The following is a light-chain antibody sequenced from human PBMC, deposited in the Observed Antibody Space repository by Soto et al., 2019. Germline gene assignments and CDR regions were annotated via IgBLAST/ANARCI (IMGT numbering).Light chain of an antibody. Sequence: QSVLTQPPSVSGAPGQRVTISCTGSSSNIGAGYDVHWYQQLPGTAPKLLIYGNNNRPSGVPDRFSGSKSGTSASLAISGLQADDEADYYCQSYDSSLSEGVFGGGTKLTVL. CDR3: QSYDSSLSEGV. CDR2: GNN. CDR1: SSNIGAGYD. V-gene: IGLV1-40*01. J-gene: IGLJ2*01.